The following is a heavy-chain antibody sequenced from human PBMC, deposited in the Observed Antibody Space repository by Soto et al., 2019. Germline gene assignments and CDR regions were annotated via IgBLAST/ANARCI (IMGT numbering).Heavy chain of an antibody. CDR3: TKAGDAYDFAFDK. CDR1: GFSFSNYG. J-gene: IGHJ3*02. D-gene: IGHD3-3*01. Sequence: EVQLLESGGGLVQPGGSLRLSCATSGFSFSNYGMNWVRQAPGKGLEWGSGITKTGRSTFIADSVRGRFTISRDNLKNIMYLQMNSLRVDDTALYYCTKAGDAYDFAFDKWGQGTMVTVTS. CDR2: ITKTGRST. V-gene: IGHV3-23*01.